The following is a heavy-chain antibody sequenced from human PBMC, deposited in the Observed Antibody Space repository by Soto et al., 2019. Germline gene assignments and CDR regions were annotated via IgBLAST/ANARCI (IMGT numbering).Heavy chain of an antibody. CDR1: VFTFSIYA. CDR3: AKGPYSSSSWRSIYYYYGMDV. J-gene: IGHJ6*01. Sequence: WGSLRISCASSVFTFSIYAMRLVRQAPGKGLDLVAVISYDGSNKYYADSVKGRFTISRDNSKNTLYLQMNSLRAEDTAVYYCAKGPYSSSSWRSIYYYYGMDVWGQGTTVTVSS. V-gene: IGHV3-30*18. CDR2: ISYDGSNK. D-gene: IGHD6-6*01.